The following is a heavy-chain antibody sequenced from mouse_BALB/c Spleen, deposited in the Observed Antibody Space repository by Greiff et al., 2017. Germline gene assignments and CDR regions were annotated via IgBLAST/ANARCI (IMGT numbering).Heavy chain of an antibody. CDR1: GYTFTSYV. Sequence: VQLQQSGPELVKPGASVKMSCKASGYTFTSYVMHWVKQKPGQGLEWIGYINPYNDGTKYNEKFKGKATLTSDKSSSTAYMELSSLTSEDSAVYYCARSGIYYDYDEGDYYAMDYWGQGTSVTVSS. J-gene: IGHJ4*01. D-gene: IGHD2-4*01. V-gene: IGHV1-14*01. CDR3: ARSGIYYDYDEGDYYAMDY. CDR2: INPYNDGT.